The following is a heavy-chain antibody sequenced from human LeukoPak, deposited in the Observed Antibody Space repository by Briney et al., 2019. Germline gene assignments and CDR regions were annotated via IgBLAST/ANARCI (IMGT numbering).Heavy chain of an antibody. V-gene: IGHV4-34*01. Sequence: SETLSLTCAVYGGSFSGYYWSWIRQPPGKGLEWIGEINHSGSTNYNPSLKSRVTISVDTSKNQFSLKLSSVTAADTAVNYCARHEGLGYDSSGGNFDYWGQGTLVTVSS. J-gene: IGHJ4*02. CDR3: ARHEGLGYDSSGGNFDY. D-gene: IGHD3-22*01. CDR2: INHSGST. CDR1: GGSFSGYY.